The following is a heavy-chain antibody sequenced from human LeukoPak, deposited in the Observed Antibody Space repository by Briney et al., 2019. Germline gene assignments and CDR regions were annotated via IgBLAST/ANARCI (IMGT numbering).Heavy chain of an antibody. CDR1: GFTFSTYA. CDR3: ARVEATIMSFDY. V-gene: IGHV3-23*01. J-gene: IGHJ4*02. D-gene: IGHD5-12*01. Sequence: GGSLRLSCAASGFTFSTYAMSWVRQAPGEGLEWVSGISNSGDSTYYPDSVKGRFTISRDNSKNTLHLQMSSLRAEDTALYYCARVEATIMSFDYWGQGTLVTVSS. CDR2: ISNSGDST.